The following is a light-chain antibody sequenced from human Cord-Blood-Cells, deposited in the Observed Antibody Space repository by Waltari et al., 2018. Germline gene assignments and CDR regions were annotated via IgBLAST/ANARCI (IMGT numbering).Light chain of an antibody. CDR3: CSYAGSYTF. J-gene: IGLJ1*01. V-gene: IGLV2-11*01. CDR2: DVS. CDR1: SSDVGGYNY. Sequence: QSALTQPRSVSGSPGPSVTIYCTGTSSDVGGYNYVSWYQQHPGKAPKLMIYDVSKRPSGVPDRFSGSKSGNTASLTISGLQAEDEADYYCCSYAGSYTFFGTGTKVTVL.